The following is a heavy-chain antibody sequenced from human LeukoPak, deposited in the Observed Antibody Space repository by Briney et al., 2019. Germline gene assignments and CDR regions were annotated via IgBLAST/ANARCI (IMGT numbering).Heavy chain of an antibody. CDR1: GGSFSGYY. CDR2: INHSGST. D-gene: IGHD2-2*02. J-gene: IGHJ5*02. CDR3: ARGLDIVVVPAAIRTNWFDP. V-gene: IGHV4-34*01. Sequence: SETLSLTCAVYGGSFSGYYWSWIRQPPGKGLEWIGEINHSGSTNYNPSLKSRVTISVDTSKNQFSLKLSSVTAADTAVYYCARGLDIVVVPAAIRTNWFDPWGQGTLVTVSS.